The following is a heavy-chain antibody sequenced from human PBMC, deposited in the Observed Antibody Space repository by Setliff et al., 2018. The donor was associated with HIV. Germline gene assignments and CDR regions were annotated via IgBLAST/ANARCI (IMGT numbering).Heavy chain of an antibody. V-gene: IGHV4-4*01. J-gene: IGHJ4*02. CDR2: IYCRGSA. CDR1: GFTFSNAW. CDR3: ARARGPPLPVLDF. D-gene: IGHD3-10*01. Sequence: GSLRLSCAASGFTFSNAWMSWVRQAPGKGLEWIGVIYCRGSAYYNLSLQSRVTLSVDTSKNSFSLHLTSVTAADTAVYFCARARGPPLPVLDFWGPGTLVTVSS.